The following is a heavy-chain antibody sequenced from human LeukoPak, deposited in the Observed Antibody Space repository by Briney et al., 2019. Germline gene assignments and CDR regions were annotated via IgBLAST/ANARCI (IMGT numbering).Heavy chain of an antibody. J-gene: IGHJ5*02. V-gene: IGHV3-23*01. D-gene: IGHD6-19*01. CDR1: GFTFSSYA. CDR3: AKDRGLAVAGLNWFDP. Sequence: GGSLRLSCAASGFTFSSYAMSWGRQAPGKGLEWVSAISGSGGSTYYADSVKGRFTISRDNSKNTLYLQMNSLRAEDTAVYYCAKDRGLAVAGLNWFDPWGQGTLVTVSS. CDR2: ISGSGGST.